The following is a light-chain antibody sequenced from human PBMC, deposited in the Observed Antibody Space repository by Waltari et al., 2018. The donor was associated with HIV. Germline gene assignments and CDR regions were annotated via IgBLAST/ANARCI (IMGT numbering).Light chain of an antibody. CDR1: SSHIGAGYD. Sequence: QSVLTPPPSVSGAPGQRVTISCTGSSSHIGAGYDVHWYQQLPGTGPKLLIYANNNRPSGVPDRFSGSKSGTSASLAITGLQAEDEADYYCHSYDASLGGPVVFGGGTKLTVL. J-gene: IGLJ2*01. V-gene: IGLV1-40*01. CDR3: HSYDASLGGPVV. CDR2: ANN.